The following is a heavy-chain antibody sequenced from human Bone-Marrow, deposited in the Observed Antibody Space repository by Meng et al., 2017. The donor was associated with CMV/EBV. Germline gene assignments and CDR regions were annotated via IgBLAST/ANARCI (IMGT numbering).Heavy chain of an antibody. D-gene: IGHD1-7*01. V-gene: IGHV4-39*07. J-gene: IGHJ4*02. Sequence: SETLSLTCTVSGGSISSSSYYWGWIRQPPGKGLEWIGSIYYSGSTNYNPSLKSRVTISVDTSKNQFSLKLSSVTAADTAVYYCARWDPEITGTFDYWGQGTLVTVSS. CDR2: IYYSGST. CDR1: GGSISSSSYY. CDR3: ARWDPEITGTFDY.